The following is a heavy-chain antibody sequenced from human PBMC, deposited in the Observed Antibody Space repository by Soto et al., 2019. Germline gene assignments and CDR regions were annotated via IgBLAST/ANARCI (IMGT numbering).Heavy chain of an antibody. Sequence: GGSLRLSCEGSGFTFSSYSMNWVRQAPGKGLEWVSSISGSGGYIYYADSVKGRFTISRDNAKNSLYLQMTSLRDEDTALYYCARDRQSTPWYAADYWGQGSLVTVS. CDR1: GFTFSSYS. D-gene: IGHD6-13*01. J-gene: IGHJ4*02. CDR2: ISGSGGYI. CDR3: ARDRQSTPWYAADY. V-gene: IGHV3-21*01.